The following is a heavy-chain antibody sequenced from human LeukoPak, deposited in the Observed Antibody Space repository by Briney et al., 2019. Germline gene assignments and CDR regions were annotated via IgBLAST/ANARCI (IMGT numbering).Heavy chain of an antibody. V-gene: IGHV4-30-4*08. D-gene: IGHD3-3*01. Sequence: SETLSLTCTVSGGSISSGDYYWSWIRQPPGKGLEWIGYILYSGSTYYNPSLKSRVTISVDTSQNQFSLKLSSVTAADTAVYYCASLVTTIFGAVVWGQGTLVTVSS. CDR1: GGSISSGDYY. J-gene: IGHJ4*02. CDR3: ASLVTTIFGAVV. CDR2: ILYSGST.